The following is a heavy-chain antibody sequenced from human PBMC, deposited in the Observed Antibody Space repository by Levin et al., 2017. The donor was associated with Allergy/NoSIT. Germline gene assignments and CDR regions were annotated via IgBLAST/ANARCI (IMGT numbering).Heavy chain of an antibody. CDR2: IKSIFDGETT. V-gene: IGHV3-15*01. J-gene: IGHJ4*02. CDR3: TKDIPYSRGWWLVN. Sequence: GASVKVSCAASGLTFENAWMTWVRQAPGKGLEWVGRIKSIFDGETTDYAAPVKGRFFISRDDAENTVYLQMDSLRVEDTAVYYCTKDIPYSRGWWLVNWGPGTLVTVSS. D-gene: IGHD6-19*01. CDR1: GLTFENAW.